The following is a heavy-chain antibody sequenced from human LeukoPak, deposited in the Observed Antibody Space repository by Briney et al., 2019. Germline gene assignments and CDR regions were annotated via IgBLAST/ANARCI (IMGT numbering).Heavy chain of an antibody. Sequence: GGSLRLSCAQPVFIFDDYAIHWVRQAPGKGLEWVSLISGDGGSTFYADSVKGRFTISRDNSKNSLYLQMSSLRSEDTALYYCARESERSGWYDYWGQGTLVTVSS. CDR2: ISGDGGST. J-gene: IGHJ4*02. D-gene: IGHD6-19*01. CDR1: VFIFDDYA. CDR3: ARESERSGWYDY. V-gene: IGHV3-43*02.